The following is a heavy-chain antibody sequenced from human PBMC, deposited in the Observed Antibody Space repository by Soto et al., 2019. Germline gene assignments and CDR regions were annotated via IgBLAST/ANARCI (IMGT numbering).Heavy chain of an antibody. CDR3: ARELEPGPYYYYGMDV. Sequence: WASVKVSCKASGYTFTGYYMHWVRQAPGQGLEWMGWINPNSGGTNYAQKFQGRVTMTRDTSISTAYMELSRLRSDDTAAYYCARELEPGPYYYYGMDVWGQGTTVTVSS. CDR2: INPNSGGT. D-gene: IGHD1-1*01. CDR1: GYTFTGYY. V-gene: IGHV1-2*02. J-gene: IGHJ6*02.